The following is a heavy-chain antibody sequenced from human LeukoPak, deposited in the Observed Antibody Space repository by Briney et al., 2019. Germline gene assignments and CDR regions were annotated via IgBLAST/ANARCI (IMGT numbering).Heavy chain of an antibody. Sequence: SETLSLTCTVSGGSISSSSYYWGWIRQPPGKGLEWIGSIYYSGSTYYNPSLKSRVTISVDTSKNQFSLKLSSVTAADTAVHYCASEDFWSGYPLGYWGQGTLVTVSS. V-gene: IGHV4-39*01. CDR3: ASEDFWSGYPLGY. D-gene: IGHD3-3*01. J-gene: IGHJ4*02. CDR1: GGSISSSSYY. CDR2: IYYSGST.